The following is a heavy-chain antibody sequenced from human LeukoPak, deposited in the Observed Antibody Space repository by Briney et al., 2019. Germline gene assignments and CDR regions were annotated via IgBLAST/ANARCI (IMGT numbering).Heavy chain of an antibody. V-gene: IGHV4-61*02. CDR3: AREEDTATEL. Sequence: PSQTLSLTCTVSGGSISSGSYYWSWIRQPAGKGLEWIGRIYTSGSTNYSPSLKSRVTISVDTSKIQFSLKLSSVTAADTAVYYCAREEDTATELWGQGTLVTVSS. CDR1: GGSISSGSYY. J-gene: IGHJ4*02. D-gene: IGHD5-18*01. CDR2: IYTSGST.